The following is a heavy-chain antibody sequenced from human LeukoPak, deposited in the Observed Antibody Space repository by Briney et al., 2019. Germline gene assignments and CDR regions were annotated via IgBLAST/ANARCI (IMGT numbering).Heavy chain of an antibody. CDR3: ANRIAAAGTAGAPFDY. J-gene: IGHJ4*02. V-gene: IGHV3-23*01. CDR2: ISGSGGST. CDR1: GFTFSSYS. Sequence: GGSLRLFCAASGFTFSSYSMNWVRQAPGKGLEWVSAISGSGGSTYYADSVKGRFTISRDNSKNTLYLQMNSLRAEDTAVYYCANRIAAAGTAGAPFDYWGQGTLVTVSS. D-gene: IGHD6-13*01.